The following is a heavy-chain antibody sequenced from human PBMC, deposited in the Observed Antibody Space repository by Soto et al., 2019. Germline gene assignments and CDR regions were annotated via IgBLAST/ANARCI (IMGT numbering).Heavy chain of an antibody. Sequence: QVQLVESGGGVLQPGRSLRLSCAASGFTFSSYGMHWVRQAPGKGLEWVAVIWYDGSNKYYADSVKGRFTISRDNSKNTLYLQMNSLRAEDTAVYYCASSSGWYFDYWGQGTLVTVSS. CDR2: IWYDGSNK. D-gene: IGHD6-19*01. J-gene: IGHJ4*02. V-gene: IGHV3-33*01. CDR3: ASSSGWYFDY. CDR1: GFTFSSYG.